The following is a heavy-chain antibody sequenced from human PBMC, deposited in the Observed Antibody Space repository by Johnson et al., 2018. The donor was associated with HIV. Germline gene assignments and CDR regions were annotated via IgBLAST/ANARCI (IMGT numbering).Heavy chain of an antibody. CDR1: GFTFNSYG. Sequence: QMQLVESGGGVVQPGRSLRLFCAASGFTFNSYGMHWVRQAPGKGLEWVAFIRYDGSNKYYADSVKGRFTISRDNSKNTLYLQMNSLRAEDTAVYYCAREVRYNLNQVPAFDIWGQGTMITVSS. D-gene: IGHD1-20*01. CDR2: IRYDGSNK. V-gene: IGHV3-33*08. CDR3: AREVRYNLNQVPAFDI. J-gene: IGHJ3*02.